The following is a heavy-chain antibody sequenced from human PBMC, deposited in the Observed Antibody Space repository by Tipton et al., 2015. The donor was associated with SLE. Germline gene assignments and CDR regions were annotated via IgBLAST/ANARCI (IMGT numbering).Heavy chain of an antibody. CDR3: ARTLLPAVRGAFDL. V-gene: IGHV4-61*09. J-gene: IGHJ3*01. CDR2: IFTTGST. Sequence: TLSLTCTVSGGSISSGSYYWTWIRQPAGKGLEWIGHIFTTGSTNYNPSLKSRVTISVDTSKNQFSLKLTSATAADTAVYYCARTLLPAVRGAFDLWGPGTMVAVSS. CDR1: GGSISSGSYY. D-gene: IGHD2-2*01.